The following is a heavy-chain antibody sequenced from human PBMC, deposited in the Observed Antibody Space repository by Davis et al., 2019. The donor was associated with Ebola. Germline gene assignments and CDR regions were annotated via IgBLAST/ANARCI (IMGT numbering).Heavy chain of an antibody. J-gene: IGHJ3*02. CDR2: ISAYNGNT. CDR1: GYTFTSYG. D-gene: IGHD1-20*01. V-gene: IGHV1-18*01. Sequence: AASVKVSCKASGYTFTSYGISWVRQAPGQGLEWMGWISAYNGNTNYAQKLQGSVTMTTDTSTSTAYMELRSLRSDDTAVYYCARDNWNQRRAFGIWGQGTMVTVSS. CDR3: ARDNWNQRRAFGI.